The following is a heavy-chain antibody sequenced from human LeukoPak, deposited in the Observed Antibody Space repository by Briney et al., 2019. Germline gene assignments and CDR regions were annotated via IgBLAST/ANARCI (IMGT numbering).Heavy chain of an antibody. CDR2: IHSDGGTT. V-gene: IGHV3-74*01. CDR3: ARDTYSIAE. D-gene: IGHD1-26*01. J-gene: IGHJ4*02. Sequence: GGSLRLSCVASGFTFSSYAMSWVRQAPGKGLVWVSLIHSDGGTTNYADSVKGRFTISRDNAKNTVYLQMNSLRVEDTAVYYCARDTYSIAEWGQGTLVTVSS. CDR1: GFTFSSYA.